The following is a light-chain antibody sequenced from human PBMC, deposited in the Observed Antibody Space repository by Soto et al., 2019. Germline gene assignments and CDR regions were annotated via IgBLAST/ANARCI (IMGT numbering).Light chain of an antibody. J-gene: IGKJ2*01. CDR3: QHRDT. Sequence: EIVLTQSPATLSLSPGERATLSCRASQSVSSYLAWYQQKPGQAPRLLINDASNRATGIPARFSGSGSGTDFTLTNSSLEPEDFPSYYFQHRDTFGKGTQLEIK. V-gene: IGKV3-11*01. CDR2: DAS. CDR1: QSVSSY.